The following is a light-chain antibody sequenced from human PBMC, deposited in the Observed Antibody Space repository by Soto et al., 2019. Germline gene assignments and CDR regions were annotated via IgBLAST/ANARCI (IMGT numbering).Light chain of an antibody. CDR1: QSVSGTY. J-gene: IGKJ2*01. V-gene: IGKV3-20*01. CDR3: QLYGSSRRFT. CDR2: GAS. Sequence: DIVLTQSPGTLSLSPGERATLSCRASQSVSGTYLAWYQQKPGQAPRVLIYGASSRVAGIPDRFSGSGSGTAFTLTISRLEPEDFAVYYCQLYGSSRRFTFGQGTKLEIK.